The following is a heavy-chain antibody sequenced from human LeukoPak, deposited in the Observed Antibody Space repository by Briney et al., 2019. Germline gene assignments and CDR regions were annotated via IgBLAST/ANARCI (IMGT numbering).Heavy chain of an antibody. D-gene: IGHD6-19*01. Sequence: GASVKVSCKASVYTFTSYDISWVRQAPGQGLEWMGWISAYNGNTNYAQKLQGRVTMTTDTSTSTAYMELRSLRSDDTAVYYCARVYSSGWYYYYFDYWGQGTLVTVSS. J-gene: IGHJ4*02. CDR2: ISAYNGNT. V-gene: IGHV1-18*01. CDR1: VYTFTSYD. CDR3: ARVYSSGWYYYYFDY.